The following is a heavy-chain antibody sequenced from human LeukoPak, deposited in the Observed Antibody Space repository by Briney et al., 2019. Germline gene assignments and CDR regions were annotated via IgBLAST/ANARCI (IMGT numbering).Heavy chain of an antibody. D-gene: IGHD3-22*01. CDR3: THPRSGYYYWHYYYGMDV. Sequence: GGSLRLSCTASGFTFGDYAMSWVRQAPGKGLEWVGFIRSKACGGSTEYAASVKGRFTISRDDSKSIAYLQMNSLKTEDTAVYYCTHPRSGYYYWHYYYGMDVWGQGTTVTVSS. J-gene: IGHJ6*02. V-gene: IGHV3-49*04. CDR2: IRSKACGGST. CDR1: GFTFGDYA.